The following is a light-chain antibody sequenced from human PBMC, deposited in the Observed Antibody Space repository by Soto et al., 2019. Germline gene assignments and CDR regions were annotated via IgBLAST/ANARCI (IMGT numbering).Light chain of an antibody. CDR3: QKYGSSGT. V-gene: IGKV3-20*01. CDR1: QSVSNNY. J-gene: IGKJ1*01. Sequence: EIVLTQSSGTLSLSPGERATLSCRASQSVSNNYLAWYQQKPGQAPRLLIYGASNRATGIPDRFSGSGFGTDFTLIISRLEPEDFAVYYCQKYGSSGTFGQGTRWISN. CDR2: GAS.